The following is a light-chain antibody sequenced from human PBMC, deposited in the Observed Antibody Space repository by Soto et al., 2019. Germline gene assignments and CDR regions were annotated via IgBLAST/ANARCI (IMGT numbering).Light chain of an antibody. CDR3: QQANSFLWT. CDR1: QSVRIF. J-gene: IGKJ1*01. V-gene: IGKV3-11*01. CDR2: DAS. Sequence: EIVLTQSPATLSLSPGERATLSCRASQSVRIFLAWYQQKPGQAPRLLIYDASDRATGTPARFSGSGSGTDFTLTISSLEPEDFATYYCQQANSFLWTFGQGTKVEIK.